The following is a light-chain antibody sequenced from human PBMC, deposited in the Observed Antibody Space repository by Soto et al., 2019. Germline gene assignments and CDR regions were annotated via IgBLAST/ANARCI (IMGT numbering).Light chain of an antibody. CDR1: QSLLHSNGNNY. CDR3: MQALYTPT. CDR2: LGV. V-gene: IGKV2-28*01. Sequence: DIVLTQSPLSLPVTPGEPASISCRSSQSLLHSNGNNYLAWYLQKTVQSPILLIYLGVNRATGVPDRFICSGSGTDFTRKIDRVEAADLGVYYCMQALYTPTSGQGTRLEI. J-gene: IGKJ5*01.